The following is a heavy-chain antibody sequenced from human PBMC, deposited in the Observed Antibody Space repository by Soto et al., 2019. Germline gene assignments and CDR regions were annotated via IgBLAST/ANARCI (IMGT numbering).Heavy chain of an antibody. CDR3: ARDILRFLEWLPQTRKIYYYYGMDV. D-gene: IGHD3-3*01. CDR2: ISYDGSNK. Sequence: GGSLRLSCAASGFTFSSYGMHWVRQAPGKGLEWVAVISYDGSNKYYADSVKGRFTISRDNSKNTLYLQMNSLRAEDTAVYYCARDILRFLEWLPQTRKIYYYYGMDVWGQGTTVTVSS. J-gene: IGHJ6*02. CDR1: GFTFSSYG. V-gene: IGHV3-30*03.